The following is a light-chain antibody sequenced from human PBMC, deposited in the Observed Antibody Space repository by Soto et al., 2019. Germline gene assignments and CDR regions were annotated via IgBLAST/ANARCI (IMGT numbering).Light chain of an antibody. CDR2: DVS. CDR3: SSFTSSTTYV. CDR1: SSGVGGYNY. J-gene: IGLJ1*01. Sequence: QSALTQPAAVSGSPGQSITISCTGTSSGVGGYNYVSWYQQHPGKAPKLMIYDVSNRPSGVSNRFSGSKSGNTASLTISGLQTEDEADYYCSSFTSSTTYVLGTGTKVPVL. V-gene: IGLV2-14*01.